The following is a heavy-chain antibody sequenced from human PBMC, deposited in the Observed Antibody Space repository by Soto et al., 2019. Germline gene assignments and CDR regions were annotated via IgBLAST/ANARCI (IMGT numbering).Heavy chain of an antibody. J-gene: IGHJ4*02. Sequence: GGPLRLSCAASGFTFSSYAMSWVRQAPGKGLEWVSAISGSGGSTYYADSVKGRFTISRDNSKNTLYLQMNSLRAEDTAVYYCAKDLNGYRRLLDYYFDYWGQGTLVTVSS. V-gene: IGHV3-23*01. CDR2: ISGSGGST. CDR1: GFTFSSYA. CDR3: AKDLNGYRRLLDYYFDY. D-gene: IGHD5-12*01.